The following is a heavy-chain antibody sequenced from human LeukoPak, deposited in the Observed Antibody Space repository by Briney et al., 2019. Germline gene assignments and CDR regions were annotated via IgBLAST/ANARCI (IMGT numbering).Heavy chain of an antibody. D-gene: IGHD6-13*01. J-gene: IGHJ4*02. CDR2: INHSGST. Sequence: SSETLSLTCAVYGGSFSGYYWSWIRQPPGKGLEWIGEINHSGSTNYNPSLKSRVTISVDTSKNQFSLKLSSVTAADTAVYYCARNPEAAGVRFDYWGQGTLVTVSS. CDR3: ARNPEAAGVRFDY. V-gene: IGHV4-34*01. CDR1: GGSFSGYY.